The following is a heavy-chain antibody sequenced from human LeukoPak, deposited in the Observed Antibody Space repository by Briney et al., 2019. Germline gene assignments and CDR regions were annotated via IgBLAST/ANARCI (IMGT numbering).Heavy chain of an antibody. J-gene: IGHJ4*02. CDR3: AKGLDIVVVVAALDTAMFNY. D-gene: IGHD2-15*01. CDR1: GFTFSSYA. V-gene: IGHV3-23*01. Sequence: GGSLRLSCAASGFTFSSYAMSWVRQAPGKGLEWVSAISGSGGSTYYADSVKGRFTISRDNSKNTLYLQMNSLRAEDTAVYYCAKGLDIVVVVAALDTAMFNYWGQGTLVTVSS. CDR2: ISGSGGST.